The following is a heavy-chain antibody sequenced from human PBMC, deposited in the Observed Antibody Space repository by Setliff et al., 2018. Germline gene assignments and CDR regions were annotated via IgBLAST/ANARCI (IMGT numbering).Heavy chain of an antibody. CDR1: GYILTSSG. Sequence: ASVKVSCKASGYILTSSGITWVRQAPGQGLEWMGWISGFNGVTNYAQTFQGRITMATDTSTKMAHMELSSLRSDDTAVYFCALTALSLCSGGNCPNALDIWGQGTMVTVSS. J-gene: IGHJ3*02. V-gene: IGHV1-18*01. CDR2: ISGFNGVT. CDR3: ALTALSLCSGGNCPNALDI. D-gene: IGHD2-15*01.